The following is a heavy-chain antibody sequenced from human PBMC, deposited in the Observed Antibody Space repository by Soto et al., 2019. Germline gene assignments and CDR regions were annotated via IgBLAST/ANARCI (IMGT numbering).Heavy chain of an antibody. CDR3: ARARNYYGSGTSTVAFDF. D-gene: IGHD3-10*01. Sequence: SETLSLTCTVSGDSMNGYYWNWMRQPPGKGLEWIAYIFYTGSTNYNPSLKSRVTILLDTSKNQFSLRLTSVTAADTAVYYCARARNYYGSGTSTVAFDFWGHGSPVSVSS. CDR1: GDSMNGYY. CDR2: IFYTGST. J-gene: IGHJ4*01. V-gene: IGHV4-59*01.